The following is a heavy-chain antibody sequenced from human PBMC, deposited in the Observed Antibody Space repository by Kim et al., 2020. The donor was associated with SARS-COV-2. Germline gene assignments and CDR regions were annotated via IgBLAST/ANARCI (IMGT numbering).Heavy chain of an antibody. Sequence: DAVKGRFTISRDNSKNTLYLQMNSLRAEDTAVYYCARDRLYYYDSSGYSYWGQGTLVTVSS. CDR3: ARDRLYYYDSSGYSY. J-gene: IGHJ4*02. V-gene: IGHV3-30*07. D-gene: IGHD3-22*01.